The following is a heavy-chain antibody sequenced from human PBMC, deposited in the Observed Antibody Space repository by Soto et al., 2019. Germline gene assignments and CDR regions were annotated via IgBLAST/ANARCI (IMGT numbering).Heavy chain of an antibody. CDR2: IYPGDSDT. J-gene: IGHJ4*02. CDR3: ARQHCSSTSCRRINFDY. Sequence: GESLKISCKGSGYSFTSYWIGWVRQMPGKGLEWMGIIYPGDSDTRYSPSFQGQVTISADKSISTAYLQWSSLKASDTAMYYCARQHCSSTSCRRINFDYWGQGTLVTVSS. D-gene: IGHD2-2*01. V-gene: IGHV5-51*01. CDR1: GYSFTSYW.